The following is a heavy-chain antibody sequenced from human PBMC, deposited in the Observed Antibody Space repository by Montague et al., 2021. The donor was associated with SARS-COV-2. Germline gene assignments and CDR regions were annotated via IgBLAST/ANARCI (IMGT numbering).Heavy chain of an antibody. CDR1: GFPFSNSW. CDR3: ARGGFYCFDS. CDR2: IKYDESEK. J-gene: IGHJ4*02. D-gene: IGHD5-12*01. Sequence: SLRLSCEASGFPFSNSWMNWVRQAPGKGLEWVANIKYDESEKSYVDSVKGRFTISRDNAENSLYLQMNGLRVGDTAVYYCARGGFYCFDSWGQGTLVTVSS. V-gene: IGHV3-7*01.